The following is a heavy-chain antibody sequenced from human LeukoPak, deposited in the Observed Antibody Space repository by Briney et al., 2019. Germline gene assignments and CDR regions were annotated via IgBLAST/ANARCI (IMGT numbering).Heavy chain of an antibody. CDR3: ARGNDYGDHVGIYFDY. Sequence: GGSLRLSCAASGFTFSSYAMSWVRQAPGKGLEWVANIKQDESEKYYVDSVKGRFSITRDNAKNSMYLQINSLRAEDTAVYHCARGNDYGDHVGIYFDYWGQGTLVTVSS. CDR2: IKQDESEK. J-gene: IGHJ4*02. V-gene: IGHV3-7*03. D-gene: IGHD4-17*01. CDR1: GFTFSSYA.